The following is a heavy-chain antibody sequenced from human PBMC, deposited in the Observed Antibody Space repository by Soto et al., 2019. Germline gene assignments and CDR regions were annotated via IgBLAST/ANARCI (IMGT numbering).Heavy chain of an antibody. Sequence: GGSLRLSCAASGFTFSSYGMHWVRQAPGKGLEWVAVIWYDGSNKYYADSVKGRFTISRDNSKNTLYLQMNSLRAEDTAVYYCARVHGDYVGGHFDYWGQGTLVTVSS. CDR2: IWYDGSNK. J-gene: IGHJ4*02. CDR3: ARVHGDYVGGHFDY. D-gene: IGHD4-17*01. V-gene: IGHV3-33*01. CDR1: GFTFSSYG.